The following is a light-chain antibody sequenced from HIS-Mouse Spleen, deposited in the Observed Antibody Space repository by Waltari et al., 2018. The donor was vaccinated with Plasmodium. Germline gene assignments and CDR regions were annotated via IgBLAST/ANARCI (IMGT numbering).Light chain of an antibody. Sequence: EIVMTQSPPTLSVSPGERATLSCRASQSVSSNFAWYQQKPGQAPRLLIYGASTGATGIPARFSGSGSGTEFTLTISRLQSEDFAVYYCQQYNNWSFTFGPGTKVDIK. V-gene: IGKV3-15*01. CDR3: QQYNNWSFT. J-gene: IGKJ3*01. CDR2: GAS. CDR1: QSVSSN.